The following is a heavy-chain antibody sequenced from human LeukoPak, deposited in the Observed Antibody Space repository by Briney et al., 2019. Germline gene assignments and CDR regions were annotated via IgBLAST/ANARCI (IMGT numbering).Heavy chain of an antibody. CDR3: ARDDGSYGYVVREGYFDY. J-gene: IGHJ4*02. CDR2: ITSSSSYI. D-gene: IGHD5-18*01. Sequence: GGSLSLSCAASGFTYSSYTMNWVRQAPGKGLEWVSSITSSSSYIYYADSVKGRFTISRDNARNSLYLQMNSLRAEDTAVYYCARDDGSYGYVVREGYFDYWGQGTLVTVSS. CDR1: GFTYSSYT. V-gene: IGHV3-21*01.